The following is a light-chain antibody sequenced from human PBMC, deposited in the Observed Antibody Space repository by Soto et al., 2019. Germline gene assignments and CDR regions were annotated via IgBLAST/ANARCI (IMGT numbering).Light chain of an antibody. Sequence: DIPMTQSPSTLSASVGDRVNITCRASQSISSWLAWYQQKPGKAPKLLIYKASSLESGLPSRFSGSGSGTEFTLTISSLQPDDFATYFCQQYNTYSTFGQGTKVEIK. CDR3: QQYNTYST. CDR1: QSISSW. CDR2: KAS. J-gene: IGKJ1*01. V-gene: IGKV1-5*03.